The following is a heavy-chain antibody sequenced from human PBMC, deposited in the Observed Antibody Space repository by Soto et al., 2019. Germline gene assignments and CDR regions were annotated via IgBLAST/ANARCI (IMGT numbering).Heavy chain of an antibody. CDR2: ISGSTGSI. D-gene: IGHD6-19*01. Sequence: HPGGSLRLSCAASGFTFSSYSMNWVRQAPGKGLEWVAYISGSTGSIYYADSVKGRFTISRDNAKNTLYLQMNSLRAEDTAVYYCANTIAVAGYYYYGMDVWRQGTTVTVSS. CDR3: ANTIAVAGYYYYGMDV. J-gene: IGHJ6*02. CDR1: GFTFSSYS. V-gene: IGHV3-48*01.